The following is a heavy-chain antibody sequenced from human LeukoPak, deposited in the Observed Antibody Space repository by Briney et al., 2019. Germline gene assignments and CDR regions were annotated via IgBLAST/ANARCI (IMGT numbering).Heavy chain of an antibody. Sequence: ASVKVSCKVSGYTLTELSMQWVRQAPGKGLEWMGGFDPEDGETIYAQKFQGRVTMTEDTSTDTAYMELSSLRSEDTAVYYCATYGSGSYHASLDYYYGMDVWGQGTTVTVSS. CDR2: FDPEDGET. CDR3: ATYGSGSYHASLDYYYGMDV. CDR1: GYTLTELS. J-gene: IGHJ6*02. D-gene: IGHD3-10*01. V-gene: IGHV1-24*01.